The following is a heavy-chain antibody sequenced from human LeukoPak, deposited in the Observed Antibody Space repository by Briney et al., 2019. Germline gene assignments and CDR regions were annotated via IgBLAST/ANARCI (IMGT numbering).Heavy chain of an antibody. CDR2: ISGSGGST. CDR3: ANGRVSRNAFDI. D-gene: IGHD6-13*01. J-gene: IGHJ3*02. V-gene: IGHV3-23*01. Sequence: PGGSLRLSCAASGFTFSSYAMSWVRQAPGKGLEWVSAISGSGGSTYYADSVKGRFTISRDNSKNTLYPQMNSLRAEDTAVYYCANGRVSRNAFDIWGQGTMVTVSS. CDR1: GFTFSSYA.